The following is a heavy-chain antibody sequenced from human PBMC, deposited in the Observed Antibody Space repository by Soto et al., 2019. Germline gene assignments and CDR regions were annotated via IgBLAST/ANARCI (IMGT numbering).Heavy chain of an antibody. CDR2: ISGSGGST. J-gene: IGHJ6*02. D-gene: IGHD3-16*01. Sequence: GGSLRLSCAASGFTFSSYAMSWVRQAPGKGLEWVSAISGSGGSTYYADSVKGRFTISRDNSKNTLYLQMNSLRAEDTAVYYCAKRRGLGYYYYGMDVWAKGPRSPSP. V-gene: IGHV3-23*01. CDR1: GFTFSSYA. CDR3: AKRRGLGYYYYGMDV.